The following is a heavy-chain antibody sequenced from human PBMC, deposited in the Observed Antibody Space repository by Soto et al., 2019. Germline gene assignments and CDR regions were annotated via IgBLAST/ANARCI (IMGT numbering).Heavy chain of an antibody. CDR1: GGSISSYY. V-gene: IGHV4-59*01. D-gene: IGHD3-3*01. CDR3: ARVHSRFLEFDY. J-gene: IGHJ4*02. CDR2: IYYSGST. Sequence: SETLSLTCTVSGGSISSYYWSWIRQPPGKGLEWIGYIYYSGSTNYNPSLKSRATISVDTSKNQFSLKLSSVTAADTAVYYCARVHSRFLEFDYWGQGTLVTVSS.